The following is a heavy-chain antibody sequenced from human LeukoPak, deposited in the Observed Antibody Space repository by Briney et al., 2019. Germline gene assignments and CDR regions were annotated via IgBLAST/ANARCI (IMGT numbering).Heavy chain of an antibody. CDR2: IYYSGST. D-gene: IGHD2-2*01. Sequence: PSETLSLTCTVPGGSISSGGYYWSWLRQHPGKGLEWIGYIYYSGSTYYNPSLKSRVTISVDTSKNQFSLKLSSVTAADTAVYYCARSYCSSTSCYGGYYYYGMDVWGQGTTVTVSS. CDR1: GGSISSGGYY. J-gene: IGHJ6*02. CDR3: ARSYCSSTSCYGGYYYYGMDV. V-gene: IGHV4-31*03.